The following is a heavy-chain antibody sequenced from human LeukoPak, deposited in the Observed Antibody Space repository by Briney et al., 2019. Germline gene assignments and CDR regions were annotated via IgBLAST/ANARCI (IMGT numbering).Heavy chain of an antibody. V-gene: IGHV4-59*08. Sequence: PSETLSLTCTVSGGYISSYYWSWVRPPPGKGLEWIGHIYSSGNTNYNPSLKSRVTMSVDASKIQFSLKLTSVTAADTAVYYCARQTGTTGMFDYWGQGSLVTVSS. D-gene: IGHD1-7*01. CDR3: ARQTGTTGMFDY. CDR2: IYSSGNT. J-gene: IGHJ4*02. CDR1: GGYISSYY.